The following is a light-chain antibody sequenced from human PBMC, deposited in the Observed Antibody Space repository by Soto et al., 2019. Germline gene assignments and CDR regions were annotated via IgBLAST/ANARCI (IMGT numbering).Light chain of an antibody. CDR3: CSYAGSSTFYV. CDR2: EVS. J-gene: IGLJ1*01. V-gene: IGLV2-23*02. CDR1: SSDVGSYNL. Sequence: QSGLTQPASVSGAPGQSITISCTGTSSDVGSYNLVSWYQQHPGKAPKLMIYEVSKRPSGVSNRFSGSKSGNTASLTISGLQAEDEADYSCCSYAGSSTFYVFGPGTKVTVL.